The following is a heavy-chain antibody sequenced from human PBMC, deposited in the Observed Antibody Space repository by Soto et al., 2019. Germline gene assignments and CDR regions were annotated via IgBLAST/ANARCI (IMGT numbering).Heavy chain of an antibody. CDR1: GYIFSDYG. CDR3: AKRTSGTTWGESDY. CDR2: ISGYSGNA. Sequence: QVQVMQSGAEVKKPGDSVKVSCKTSGYIFSDYGINWVRQAPGQGLEWMGWISGYSGNANLAQKFQGRVNMTTDKSTRTACMELRRLRSDDTAVSDCAKRTSGTTWGESDYWGQGTLVTVSS. J-gene: IGHJ4*02. V-gene: IGHV1-18*04. D-gene: IGHD3-16*01.